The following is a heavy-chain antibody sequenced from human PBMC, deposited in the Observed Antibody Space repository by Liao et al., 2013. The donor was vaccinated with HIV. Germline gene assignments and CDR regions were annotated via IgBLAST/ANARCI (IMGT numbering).Heavy chain of an antibody. V-gene: IGHV4-34*03. J-gene: IGHJ4*02. CDR2: INRSGGT. CDR3: SRWRIAEYYFDY. D-gene: IGHD1-14*01. CDR1: GGSISGYY. Sequence: QVQLQQWGAGLLRPSETLSLTCAVYGGSISGYYWSWIRQTPGKGLEWIGEINRSGGTNYNPSLKRRVTISIDTSKNKFSLRLSSVTAADTAVYYCSRWRIAEYYFDYWGQGTLGHR.